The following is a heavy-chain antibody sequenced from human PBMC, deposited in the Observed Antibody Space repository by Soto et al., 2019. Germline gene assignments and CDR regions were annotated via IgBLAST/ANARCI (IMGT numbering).Heavy chain of an antibody. V-gene: IGHV1-69*01. CDR2: IIPIFTRT. CDR1: GGTSRTSS. Sequence: QLQLVQSGTEVKEPGSSLRVPCRALGGTSRTSSFSWVRQGPGQGLEWMGGIIPIFTRTNFAQKFQGRVTFSADESTRTTYMELRSLTSEDTAIYYCARDVVRSTAGDSWGQGTLVTVSS. J-gene: IGHJ4*02. CDR3: ARDVVRSTAGDS. D-gene: IGHD2-15*01.